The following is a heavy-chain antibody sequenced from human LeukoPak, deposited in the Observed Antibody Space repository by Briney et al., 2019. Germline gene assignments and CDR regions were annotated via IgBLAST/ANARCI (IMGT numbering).Heavy chain of an antibody. D-gene: IGHD1-26*01. J-gene: IGHJ5*02. V-gene: IGHV3-21*01. CDR1: RFITTTNY. CDR3: ARDPSGSYFGGWFDP. CDR2: TSSSSSYR. Sequence: GGSLRPSCAVSRFITTTNYTSWVRHAPAQGLEWVSSTSSSSSYRYDADSVKDRFTVSRDNAKISLYMQMNILRPEDTAVYDCARDPSGSYFGGWFDPWGQGTLVTVSS.